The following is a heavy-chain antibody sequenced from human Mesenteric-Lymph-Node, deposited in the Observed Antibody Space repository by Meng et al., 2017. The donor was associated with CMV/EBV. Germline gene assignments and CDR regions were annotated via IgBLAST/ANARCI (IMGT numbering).Heavy chain of an antibody. J-gene: IGHJ6*02. V-gene: IGHV3-43*01. CDR2: ISWDGGYT. CDR3: AKDFGRNHYYYGMDV. Sequence: GGSLRLSCAASGFTFDAHTMHWVRQPPGKGLEWVSLISWDGGYTCYADSVKGRFTVSRDNSKNSLFLQMNSLRAEDTALYYCAKDFGRNHYYYGMDVWGQGTTVTVSS. CDR1: GFTFDAHT. D-gene: IGHD1-14*01.